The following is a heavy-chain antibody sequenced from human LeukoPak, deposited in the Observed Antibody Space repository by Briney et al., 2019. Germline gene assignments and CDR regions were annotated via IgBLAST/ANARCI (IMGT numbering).Heavy chain of an antibody. J-gene: IGHJ5*02. V-gene: IGHV3-53*01. CDR3: AKMYSSASWFDP. D-gene: IGHD6-6*01. CDR1: GFTVSSNY. Sequence: PGGSLRLSCAASGFTVSSNYMSWVRQAPGKGLEWVSVIYSGGSTYYADSVKGRFTISRDNSKNTLYLQMNSLRAEDTAVYYCAKMYSSASWFDPWGQGTLVTVSS. CDR2: IYSGGST.